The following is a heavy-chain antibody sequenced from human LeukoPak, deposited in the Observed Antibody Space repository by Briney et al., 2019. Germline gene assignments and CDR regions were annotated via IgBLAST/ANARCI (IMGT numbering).Heavy chain of an antibody. CDR1: GYTFTSYG. Sequence: ASVKVSCKASGYTFTSYGISWVRQAPGQGLEWMGWISAYSGSTNYAQKLQGRVTMTTDTSTSTAYMELRSLISDDTAVYYCARDDHYYDISGRPADYWGQGTLVTVSS. CDR2: ISAYSGST. V-gene: IGHV1-18*01. J-gene: IGHJ4*02. D-gene: IGHD3-22*01. CDR3: ARDDHYYDISGRPADY.